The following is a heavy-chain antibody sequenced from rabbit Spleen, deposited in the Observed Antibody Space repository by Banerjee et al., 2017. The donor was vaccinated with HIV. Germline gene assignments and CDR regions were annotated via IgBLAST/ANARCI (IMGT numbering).Heavy chain of an antibody. CDR1: GFSFNCKHV. Sequence: QEQLEESGGGLVKPAGSLTLTCTASGFSFNCKHVMCWVRQAPGKGLEWIACIDSGSSGFTYFASWAKGRFTISKTSSTTVTLQMTSLTAADTATYLCARDLVAVIGWNFSLWGPGTLVTVS. J-gene: IGHJ4*01. CDR2: IDSGSSGFT. D-gene: IGHD1-1*01. CDR3: ARDLVAVIGWNFSL. V-gene: IGHV1S45*01.